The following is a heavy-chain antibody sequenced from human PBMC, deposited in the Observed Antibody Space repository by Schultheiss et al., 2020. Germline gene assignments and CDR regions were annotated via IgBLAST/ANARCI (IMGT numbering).Heavy chain of an antibody. V-gene: IGHV3-23*01. CDR3: AAFTGTNPGGRFDY. CDR1: GFTFSSYW. Sequence: GGSLRLSCAASGFTFSSYWMSWIRQAPGKGLEWVSAISGSGGSTYYADSVKGRFTISRDNSKNTLYLQMNSLRAEDTAVYFCAAFTGTNPGGRFDYWGQGTLVTVAS. J-gene: IGHJ4*02. CDR2: ISGSGGST. D-gene: IGHD2-8*01.